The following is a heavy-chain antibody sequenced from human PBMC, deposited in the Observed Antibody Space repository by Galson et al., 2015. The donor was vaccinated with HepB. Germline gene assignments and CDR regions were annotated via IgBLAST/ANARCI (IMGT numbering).Heavy chain of an antibody. CDR2: ISYDGSNK. V-gene: IGHV3-30-3*01. CDR1: GFTFSSYA. J-gene: IGHJ3*02. CDR3: AREGIGKDAFDI. Sequence: SLRLSCAASGFTFSSYAMHWVRQAPGKGLEWVAVISYDGSNKYYADSVKGRFTISRDNSKNTLYLQMNSLRAEDTAVYYCAREGIGKDAFDIWGQGTMVTVSS. D-gene: IGHD1-26*01.